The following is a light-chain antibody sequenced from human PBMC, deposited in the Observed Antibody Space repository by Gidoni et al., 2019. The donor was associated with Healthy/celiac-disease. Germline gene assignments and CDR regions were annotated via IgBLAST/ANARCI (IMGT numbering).Light chain of an antibody. J-gene: IGKJ1*01. CDR3: QQRNSSLWT. V-gene: IGKV1-39*01. Sequence: DNQMTTPPSSLSASVGDRVTITCRASQSISSYLNWFQQKPGKVPKLLIYAASSLQSGVPSRFSGSGSGTEFTLTISSLQPEDFATYYCQQRNSSLWTFGQGTKVEIK. CDR1: QSISSY. CDR2: AAS.